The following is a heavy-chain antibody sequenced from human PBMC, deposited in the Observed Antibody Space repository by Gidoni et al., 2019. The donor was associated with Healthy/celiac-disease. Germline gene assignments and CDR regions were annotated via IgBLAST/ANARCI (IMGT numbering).Heavy chain of an antibody. J-gene: IGHJ3*02. Sequence: QVQLQQWGAGLLKPSETLSLTCAVYGGSFSGYYWSWIRQPPGKGLEWIGEINHSGSTNYNPSLKSRVTISVDTSKKQFSLKLSSVTAADTAVYYCARWHGDDAFDIWGQGTMVTVSS. V-gene: IGHV4-34*01. D-gene: IGHD3-10*01. CDR2: INHSGST. CDR3: ARWHGDDAFDI. CDR1: GGSFSGYY.